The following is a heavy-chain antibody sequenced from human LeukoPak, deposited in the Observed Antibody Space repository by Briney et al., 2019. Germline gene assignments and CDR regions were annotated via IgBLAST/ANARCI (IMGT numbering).Heavy chain of an antibody. V-gene: IGHV3-48*03. CDR1: GFTFSSYE. Sequence: PGGSLRLSCAASGFTFSSYEMNWVRQAPGKGLEWVSYISSSGSTIYYADSVKGRFTISRDSAKNSLYLQMNSLRAEDTAVYYCARVATPYCSGGSCYFDYFDYWGQGTLVTVSS. D-gene: IGHD2-15*01. CDR3: ARVATPYCSGGSCYFDYFDY. J-gene: IGHJ4*02. CDR2: ISSSGSTI.